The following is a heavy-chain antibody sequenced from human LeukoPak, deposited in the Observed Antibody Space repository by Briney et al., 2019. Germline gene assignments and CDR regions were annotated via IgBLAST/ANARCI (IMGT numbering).Heavy chain of an antibody. CDR3: ARYYYGSFYFDY. V-gene: IGHV4-39*01. J-gene: IGHJ4*02. D-gene: IGHD3-10*01. CDR1: VGPTSSSSYN. CDR2: IYYSGST. Sequence: SETLSLTCTFPVGPTSSSSYNWAWFRQPPGKGLEWIGSIYYSGSTYYNPSLKSRVTISVDTSKNQFSLKLSSVTAADTAVYYCARYYYGSFYFDYWGQGTLVTVSS.